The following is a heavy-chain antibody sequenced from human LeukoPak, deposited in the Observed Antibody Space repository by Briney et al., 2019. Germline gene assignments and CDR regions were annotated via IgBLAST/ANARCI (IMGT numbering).Heavy chain of an antibody. D-gene: IGHD3-9*01. V-gene: IGHV3-48*03. Sequence: GGSLRLSCAASGFTFSSYEMNWVRQAPGKGLEWVSYISSSGSTIYYADSVKGRFTISRDNAKNSLYLQMNSLRAEDTAVYYCAPRYFDWLATGTGYYFDYWGQGTLVTVSS. J-gene: IGHJ4*02. CDR2: ISSSGSTI. CDR3: APRYFDWLATGTGYYFDY. CDR1: GFTFSSYE.